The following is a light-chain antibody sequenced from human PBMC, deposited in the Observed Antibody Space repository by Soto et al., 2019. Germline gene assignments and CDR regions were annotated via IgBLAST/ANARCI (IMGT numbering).Light chain of an antibody. J-gene: IGLJ3*02. V-gene: IGLV2-11*01. CDR3: CSYAVSDTFWV. CDR2: DVS. Sequence: QSALTQPRSVSGSPGQPVTISCTGTSSDVGLYNYVSWFQQHPGKAPKVVIYDVSERPSGVPDRFSGSKSGNTASLTISRLQAEDEADYYFCSYAVSDTFWVFGGGTKLTVL. CDR1: SSDVGLYNY.